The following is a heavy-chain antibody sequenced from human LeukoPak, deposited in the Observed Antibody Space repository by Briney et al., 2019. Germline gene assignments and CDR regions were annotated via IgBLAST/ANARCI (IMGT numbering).Heavy chain of an antibody. CDR2: IKQDGSEK. J-gene: IGHJ6*02. CDR3: ARVPITMIVVVISGYYGMDV. Sequence: GGSLRLSCAASGFTFSSYAMSWVRQAPGKGLEWVANIKQDGSEKYYVDSVKGRFTISRDNAKNSLYLQMNSLRAEDTAVYYCARVPITMIVVVISGYYGMDVWGQGTTVTVSS. D-gene: IGHD3-22*01. V-gene: IGHV3-7*01. CDR1: GFTFSSYA.